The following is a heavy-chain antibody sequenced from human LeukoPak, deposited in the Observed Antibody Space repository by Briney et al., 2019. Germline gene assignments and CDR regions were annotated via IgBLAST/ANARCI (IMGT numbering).Heavy chain of an antibody. Sequence: GGSLRLSCAASGFTFSNAWMNWVRQAPGKGLEWVDRIKSKTDGGTTDYAAPVKGRFTISRGDSENTLYLQMNSLKAEDTAVYYCTTGGTPIFRSNYYDYWGQGTLVTVSS. CDR1: GFTFSNAW. D-gene: IGHD3-9*01. J-gene: IGHJ4*02. V-gene: IGHV3-15*01. CDR3: TTGGTPIFRSNYYDY. CDR2: IKSKTDGGTT.